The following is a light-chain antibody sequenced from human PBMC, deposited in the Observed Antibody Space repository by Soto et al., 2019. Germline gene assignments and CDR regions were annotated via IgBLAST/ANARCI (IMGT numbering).Light chain of an antibody. V-gene: IGKV1-5*01. J-gene: IGKJ1*01. Sequence: DIQMTQSPSSLSVSARDRVTITCRASQSISKSLNWYQQKPGKAPKLLIYDASSLESGVPSRFSGSGSGTEFTLTISSLQPDDFATYYCQQYNSYWTFGQGTKVDIK. CDR3: QQYNSYWT. CDR1: QSISKS. CDR2: DAS.